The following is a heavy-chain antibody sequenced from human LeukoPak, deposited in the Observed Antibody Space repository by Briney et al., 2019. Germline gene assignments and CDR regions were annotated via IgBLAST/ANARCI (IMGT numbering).Heavy chain of an antibody. Sequence: GGSLRLSCAASGFTFSSYWMHWVRHAPGKGLVWVSRINSDGSSTSYADSVKGRFTISRDNAKNTLYLQMNSLRAEDTAVYYCARGWSMVRGDWFDPWGQGTLVTVSS. J-gene: IGHJ5*02. V-gene: IGHV3-74*01. D-gene: IGHD3-10*01. CDR1: GFTFSSYW. CDR3: ARGWSMVRGDWFDP. CDR2: INSDGSST.